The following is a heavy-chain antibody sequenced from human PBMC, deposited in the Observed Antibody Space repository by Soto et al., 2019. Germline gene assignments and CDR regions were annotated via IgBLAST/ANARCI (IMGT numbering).Heavy chain of an antibody. J-gene: IGHJ4*02. D-gene: IGHD1-26*01. CDR2: ISNDGSNK. V-gene: IGHV3-30*18. CDR1: GFTFSNYG. CDR3: AKDGADTGTYNFDY. Sequence: QVQLVESGGGVVQPGMSLSPSCAASGFTFSNYGMHWVRQAPGKGLEWVTLISNDGSNKFYADSVKGRFTISRDNSKNTLYRQMTSLKTEDTAVYYCAKDGADTGTYNFDYWGQGTLVTVSS.